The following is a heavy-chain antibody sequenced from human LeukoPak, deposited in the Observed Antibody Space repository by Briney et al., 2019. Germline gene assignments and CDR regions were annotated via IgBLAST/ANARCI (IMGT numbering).Heavy chain of an antibody. J-gene: IGHJ4*02. D-gene: IGHD6-19*01. Sequence: GGSLRLSCAASGFTFSSYWMSWVRQAPGKGLEWVANIKQDGSEKYYVDSVKGRFTISRDNSKNTLYLQMNSLRAEDTAVYYCAKDSDAYSSGYLDYWGQGTLVTVSS. CDR1: GFTFSSYW. CDR2: IKQDGSEK. V-gene: IGHV3-7*05. CDR3: AKDSDAYSSGYLDY.